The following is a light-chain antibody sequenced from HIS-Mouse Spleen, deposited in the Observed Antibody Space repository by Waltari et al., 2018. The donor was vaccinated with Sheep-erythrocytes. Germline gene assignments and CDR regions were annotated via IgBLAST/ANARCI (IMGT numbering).Light chain of an antibody. J-gene: IGLJ3*02. V-gene: IGLV1-51*01. CDR1: NPNIANNY. Sequence: QSVLTQPPSVSAAPGQQVTISCSGSNPNIANNYVSWYQQLPGTAPKRLIYDNNKRPSGIPDRFSGSKSGTSATLGITGLQTGDEADYYCGTWDSSLSAGRVFGGGTKLTVL. CDR3: GTWDSSLSAGRV. CDR2: DNN.